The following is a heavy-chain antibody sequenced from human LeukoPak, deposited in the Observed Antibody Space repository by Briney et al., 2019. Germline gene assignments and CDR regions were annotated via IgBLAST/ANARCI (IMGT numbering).Heavy chain of an antibody. D-gene: IGHD3-3*01. CDR2: MNPNSGNT. V-gene: IGHV1-8*01. CDR3: ARGGTIFGVVIPYYYYYYGMDV. Sequence: GASVKVSCKASGYTLTSYDINWVRQATGQGLEWMGWMNPNSGNTGYAQKFQGRVTMTRNTSISTAYMELSSLRSEDTAVYYCARGGTIFGVVIPYYYYYYGMDVWGQGTTVTVSS. CDR1: GYTLTSYD. J-gene: IGHJ6*02.